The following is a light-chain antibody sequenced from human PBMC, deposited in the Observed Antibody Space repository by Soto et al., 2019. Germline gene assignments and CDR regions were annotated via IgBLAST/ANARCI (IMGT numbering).Light chain of an antibody. CDR1: QSVRNY. Sequence: EILLTQSPATLSLSPGERATLSCRASQSVRNYLAWYQHKPGKAPRLLIYDASNRATGFPARFSGSGSGTDFTLTISSLEPEDFEVYYCQQRNNWPLTFGQGTRLEIK. J-gene: IGKJ5*01. CDR3: QQRNNWPLT. CDR2: DAS. V-gene: IGKV3-11*01.